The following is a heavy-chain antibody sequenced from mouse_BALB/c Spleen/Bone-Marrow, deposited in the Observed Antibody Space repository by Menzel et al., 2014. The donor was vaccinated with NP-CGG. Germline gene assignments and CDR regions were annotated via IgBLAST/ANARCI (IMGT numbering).Heavy chain of an antibody. Sequence: EVQRVESGGGLVQPGGSLRLSCATSGFTLTDYYMSWVRQPPGKALEWLGFIRNKANGYTTEYSASVKGRFTISRDNSQSILYLQMNTLRAEDSATYYCARALIVFDYWGQGTTLTVSS. CDR1: GFTLTDYY. V-gene: IGHV7-3*02. CDR2: IRNKANGYTT. J-gene: IGHJ2*01. CDR3: ARALIVFDY.